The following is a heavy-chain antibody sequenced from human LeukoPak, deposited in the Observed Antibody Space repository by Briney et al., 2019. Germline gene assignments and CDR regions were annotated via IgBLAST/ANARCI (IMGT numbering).Heavy chain of an antibody. D-gene: IGHD2-15*01. CDR1: GFTFSSYA. Sequence: GGSLRLSCAASGFTFSSYAMTWVRQAPGEGLEWVSVISGSGGRTYYADSVKGRFTISRDNSKNTLYLQMSSLRAEDTAVYYCAKDRGGGNLDFDYRGQGTLVTVSS. J-gene: IGHJ4*02. CDR2: ISGSGGRT. V-gene: IGHV3-23*01. CDR3: AKDRGGGNLDFDY.